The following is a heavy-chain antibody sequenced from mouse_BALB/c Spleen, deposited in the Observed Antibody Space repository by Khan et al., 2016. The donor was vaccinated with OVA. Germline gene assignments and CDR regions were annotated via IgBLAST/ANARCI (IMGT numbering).Heavy chain of an antibody. J-gene: IGHJ3*01. V-gene: IGHV5-6*01. CDR2: VSTGGSYT. CDR1: GFTFSTYG. D-gene: IGHD1-1*02. Sequence: EVQLVESGGDLVKPGGSLKLSCAASGFTFSTYGMSWVRQAPDKRLEWVATVSTGGSYTYYPASVQGRFTISRDKAKNTLYLQMSSLRSEDTAMFYCTRLAVYYGGGVFAYWGQGTLVTVSA. CDR3: TRLAVYYGGGVFAY.